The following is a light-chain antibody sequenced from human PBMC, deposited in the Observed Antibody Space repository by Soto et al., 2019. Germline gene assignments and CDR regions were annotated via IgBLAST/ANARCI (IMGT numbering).Light chain of an antibody. J-gene: IGLJ1*01. CDR3: QSYDSSLSDSYV. CDR2: SNI. V-gene: IGLV1-40*01. CDR1: SSNIGAGYV. Sequence: QSVLTEPRSGSGAPGQRVTISCTGSSSNIGAGYVVHWYQHLPGTAPKLLIYSNINRPSGVPDRFSGSRSDTSASLAITGLQAEDEADYYCQSYDSSLSDSYVFGTGTKVTVL.